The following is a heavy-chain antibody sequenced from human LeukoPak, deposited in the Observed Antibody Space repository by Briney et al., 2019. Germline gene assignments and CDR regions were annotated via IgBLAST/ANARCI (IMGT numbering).Heavy chain of an antibody. D-gene: IGHD3-22*01. CDR3: ARVITSGSYFFDS. J-gene: IGHJ4*02. CDR1: GYSISSGYY. V-gene: IGHV4-38-2*02. CDR2: IYYSGST. Sequence: SETLSLTCTVSGYSISSGYYWGWIRQPPGKGLEWIGSIYYSGSTYYNTSLKSRVTISVDTSKNQFSLNLSSVTAADTAMYYCARVITSGSYFFDSWGQGTLVTVSS.